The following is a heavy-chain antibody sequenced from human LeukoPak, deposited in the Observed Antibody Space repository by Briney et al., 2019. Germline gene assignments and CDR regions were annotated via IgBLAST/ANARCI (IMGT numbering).Heavy chain of an antibody. J-gene: IGHJ4*02. CDR1: GFTFSSYA. Sequence: PGGSLRLSCAASGFTFSSYAMSWVRQAPGKGLEWVSAISGSGGSTYYADSVKGRFTISRDNSKNTLYLQMNSLRAEDTAVYYCVVVVPAAHSFDYWGQGTLATVSS. CDR3: VVVVPAAHSFDY. V-gene: IGHV3-23*01. CDR2: ISGSGGST. D-gene: IGHD2-2*01.